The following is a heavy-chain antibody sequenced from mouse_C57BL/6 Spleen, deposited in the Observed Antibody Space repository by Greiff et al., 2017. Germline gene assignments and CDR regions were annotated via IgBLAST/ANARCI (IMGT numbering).Heavy chain of an antibody. D-gene: IGHD3-2*01. CDR1: GYTFTSYW. Sequence: VQLQQPGAELVKPGASVKLSCKASGYTFTSYWMHWVKQRPGRGLEWIGRINPKSGGTKYNEKFKSKATLTVDKPSSTAYMQLSSLTSEDSAVYYCARELRQGVFAYWGQGTLVTVSA. V-gene: IGHV1-72*01. CDR3: ARELRQGVFAY. J-gene: IGHJ3*01. CDR2: INPKSGGT.